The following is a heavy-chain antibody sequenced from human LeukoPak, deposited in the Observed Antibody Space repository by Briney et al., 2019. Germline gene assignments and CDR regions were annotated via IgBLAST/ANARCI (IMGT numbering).Heavy chain of an antibody. CDR3: AKDYRKLGYCSSTSCYTNYGMDV. J-gene: IGHJ6*02. CDR1: GFTFVSYG. CDR2: ISYEGSNK. D-gene: IGHD2-2*02. Sequence: PGRSLRLSCAADGFTFVSYGMHWDRQPPGKGRGWVAVISYEGSNKYYANSVKGRFTISRDNSKNTLYLQINSLRAEDTAVYYCAKDYRKLGYCSSTSCYTNYGMDVWGQGTTVTVSS. V-gene: IGHV3-30*18.